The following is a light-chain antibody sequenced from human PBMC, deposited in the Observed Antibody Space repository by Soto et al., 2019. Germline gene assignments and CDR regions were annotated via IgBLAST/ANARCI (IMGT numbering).Light chain of an antibody. J-gene: IGKJ1*01. CDR3: QHSVTSWWT. CDR1: QSVSSSY. CDR2: GAS. V-gene: IGKV3-20*01. Sequence: EIVMTQSPATLSASPGERATLSCRASQSVSSSYLAWYQQKPGQAPRLLISGASGRATGIPVRFSSGGSETAFTLTISSVQPEDFAVYYCQHSVTSWWTFGQGTKVDIK.